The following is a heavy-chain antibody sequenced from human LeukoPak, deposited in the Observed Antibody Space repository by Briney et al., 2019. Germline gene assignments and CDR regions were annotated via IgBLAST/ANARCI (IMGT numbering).Heavy chain of an antibody. CDR3: TTVDRTGWELLNHY. D-gene: IGHD1-26*01. V-gene: IGHV3-15*01. CDR2: IRSKTDGGTT. J-gene: IGHJ4*02. Sequence: GGSLRLSCAASGFTFSNAWMSWVRQAPGKGLEWVGRIRSKTDGGTTDYAAPVKGRFTISRDDSKNTLYLQMNSLKTEDTAVYYCTTVDRTGWELLNHYWGQGTLVTVSS. CDR1: GFTFSNAW.